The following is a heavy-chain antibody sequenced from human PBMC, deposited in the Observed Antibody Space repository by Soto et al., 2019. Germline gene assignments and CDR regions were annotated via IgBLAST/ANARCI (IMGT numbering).Heavy chain of an antibody. Sequence: QVQLVQSGAEVQKPGDSVKVSCNPSGYAFTSYTMHWVRQAPGQGLEWMGWINADNGDSKYSQKFQGRVTITRDTSASRAYMQLSSLRSEDTAVYYCARHTGSGLLVEPGIFAYWGQGTLVTVSS. J-gene: IGHJ4*02. D-gene: IGHD2-15*01. CDR1: GYAFTSYT. CDR2: INADNGDS. CDR3: ARHTGSGLLVEPGIFAY. V-gene: IGHV1-3*01.